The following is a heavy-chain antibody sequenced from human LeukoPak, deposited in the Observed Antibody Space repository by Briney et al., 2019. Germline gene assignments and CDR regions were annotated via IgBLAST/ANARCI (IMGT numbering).Heavy chain of an antibody. D-gene: IGHD5-12*01. CDR1: GYTFTSYG. CDR3: AREKDSGYDSWFDP. Sequence: ASVKVSCKASGYTFTSYGISWVRQAPGQGLEWMGWISAYNGNTNYAQKLQGRVTMTTDTSTSAAYMELRSLRSDDTAVYYCAREKDSGYDSWFDPWGQGTLVTVSS. V-gene: IGHV1-18*01. CDR2: ISAYNGNT. J-gene: IGHJ5*02.